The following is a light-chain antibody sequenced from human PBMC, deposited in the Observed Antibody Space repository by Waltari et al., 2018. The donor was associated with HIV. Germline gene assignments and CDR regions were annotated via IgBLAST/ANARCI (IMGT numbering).Light chain of an antibody. CDR3: QSADSSGTYWV. V-gene: IGLV3-25*03. CDR2: KDS. CDR1: ALPKQY. J-gene: IGLJ3*02. Sequence: SYELTQPPSVSVSPGPTARLTCSGDALPKQYAYWYQQKPGQAPVLVLYKDSERPSGIPERFSGSSSGTTATLIISGVQAEDEADYYCQSADSSGTYWVFGGGTKLTVL.